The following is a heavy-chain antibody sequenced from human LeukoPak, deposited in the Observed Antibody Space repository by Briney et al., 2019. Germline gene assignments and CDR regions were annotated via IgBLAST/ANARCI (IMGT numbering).Heavy chain of an antibody. J-gene: IGHJ4*02. CDR2: IFYSGST. D-gene: IGHD3-22*01. CDR3: AASWAYSSGYFPPYYFDY. V-gene: IGHV4-59*08. Sequence: SETLSLTCTVSGGSISSYYWNWIRQPPGKGLEWIGYIFYSGSTYYNPSLKSRVTISVDTSKNQFSLKLSSVTAADTAVYYCAASWAYSSGYFPPYYFDYWGQGTLVTVSS. CDR1: GGSISSYY.